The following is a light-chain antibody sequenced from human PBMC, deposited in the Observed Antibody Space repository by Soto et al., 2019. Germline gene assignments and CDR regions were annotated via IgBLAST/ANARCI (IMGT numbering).Light chain of an antibody. V-gene: IGKV2-28*01. CDR2: MGS. CDR3: VQALETSYT. Sequence: DLVMTQSPLSLPVTPGEAASISCRSSQSLLDRHGYNYLDWYVQKPGQSPQLLIYMGSNRSSGVPDGFSGSGSGTDVTLNISNVEAEDVGVDYCVQALETSYTFGQGTKLEIK. J-gene: IGKJ2*01. CDR1: QSLLDRHGYNY.